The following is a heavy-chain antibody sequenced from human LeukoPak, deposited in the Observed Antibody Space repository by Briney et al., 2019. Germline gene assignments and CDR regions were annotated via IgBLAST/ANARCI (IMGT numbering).Heavy chain of an antibody. Sequence: ASVKVSCKASGYTFTSYYMHWVRQAPGQGLEWMGIINPSGGSTSYAQKFQGRVTMTRDMSTSTDYMELSSLRSEDTAVYYCTDCSPWFCLNWGQGTLVTVSS. V-gene: IGHV1-46*01. J-gene: IGHJ4*02. CDR1: GYTFTSYY. CDR3: TDCSPWFCLN. D-gene: IGHD6-13*01. CDR2: INPSGGST.